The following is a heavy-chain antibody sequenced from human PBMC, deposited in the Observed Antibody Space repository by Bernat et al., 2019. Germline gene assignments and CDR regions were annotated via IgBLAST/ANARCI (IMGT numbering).Heavy chain of an antibody. CDR2: ISSSSSNI. V-gene: IGHV3-21*01. Sequence: EVQLVESGGGLVKPGGSLRLSCAASGFTFSSYSMNWVRQAPGKGLEWVSSISSSSSNIYYADSVKGRFTISRDNAKNSLYLQMNSLRAEDTAVYYCARAGHPGYSSGWADYWGQGTLVTVSS. J-gene: IGHJ4*02. D-gene: IGHD6-19*01. CDR3: ARAGHPGYSSGWADY. CDR1: GFTFSSYS.